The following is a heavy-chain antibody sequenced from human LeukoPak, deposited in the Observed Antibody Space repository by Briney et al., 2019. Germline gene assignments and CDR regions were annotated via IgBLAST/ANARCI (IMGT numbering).Heavy chain of an antibody. J-gene: IGHJ4*02. CDR2: IKSDGSET. D-gene: IGHD5-24*01. CDR1: GFPLRSNW. Sequence: GGSLRLSCAASGFPLRSNWMHWVRQAPGKGLVGVSRIKSDGSETSYADSVKGRFTISRDNAKNTLYLQMNSLRAEDTAVYYCARTDNLDYWGQATLVTVSS. V-gene: IGHV3-74*01. CDR3: ARTDNLDY.